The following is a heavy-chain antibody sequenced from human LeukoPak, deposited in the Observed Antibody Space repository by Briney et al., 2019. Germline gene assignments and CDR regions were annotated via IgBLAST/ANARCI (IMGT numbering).Heavy chain of an antibody. Sequence: SETLSLTCTVSGYSISSGYYWGWIRQPPGKGLEWIGSIYHSGSTYYNPSLKSRVTISVDTSKNQFSLKLSSVTAADTAVYYCARGPYSSGWYRSYYYYYYYMDVWGKGTTVTVSS. J-gene: IGHJ6*03. D-gene: IGHD6-19*01. V-gene: IGHV4-38-2*02. CDR1: GYSISSGYY. CDR2: IYHSGST. CDR3: ARGPYSSGWYRSYYYYYYYMDV.